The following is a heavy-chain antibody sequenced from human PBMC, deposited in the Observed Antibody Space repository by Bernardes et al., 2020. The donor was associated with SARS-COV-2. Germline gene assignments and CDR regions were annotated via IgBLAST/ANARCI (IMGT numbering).Heavy chain of an antibody. V-gene: IGHV3-33*01. Sequence: GGSLRLSCAASGFTFSSYGMHWVRQAPGKGLEWVAVIWYDGSNKYYADSVKGRFTISRDNSKNTLYLQMNSLRAEDTAVYYCARDRSYGDEPIDYWGQGTLVTVSS. J-gene: IGHJ4*02. CDR1: GFTFSSYG. D-gene: IGHD4-17*01. CDR2: IWYDGSNK. CDR3: ARDRSYGDEPIDY.